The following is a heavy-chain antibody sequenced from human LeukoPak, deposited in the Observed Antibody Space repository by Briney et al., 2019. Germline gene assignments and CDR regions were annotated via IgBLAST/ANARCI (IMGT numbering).Heavy chain of an antibody. J-gene: IGHJ4*02. V-gene: IGHV3-21*01. CDR1: GFSFRGFS. CDR2: ITASSTYI. CDR3: AREYYYDEDAGNY. D-gene: IGHD3-22*01. Sequence: GGSLRLSCAASGFSFRGFSMGWARQAPGKGLEWVSSITASSTYINYADSVKGRFTISRDNVEKSVSLQMNSLRAEDTAVYYCAREYYYDEDAGNYWGQGTLVTVSS.